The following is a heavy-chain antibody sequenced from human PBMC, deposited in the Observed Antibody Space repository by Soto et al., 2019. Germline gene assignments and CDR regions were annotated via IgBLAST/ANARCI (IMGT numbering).Heavy chain of an antibody. CDR2: MNPNSGNT. CDR1: GHTFTSYD. J-gene: IGHJ5*02. V-gene: IGHV1-8*01. D-gene: IGHD3-3*01. Sequence: QVQLVQSGAEVKKPGASVKVSCKASGHTFTSYDINWVRQATGQGLEWMGWMNPNSGNTGYAQKFQGRVSMTRNTSISTAYMELSSLRSEDTAVYYCARGPFGGLLEWLPNWFDPWGQGTLVTVSS. CDR3: ARGPFGGLLEWLPNWFDP.